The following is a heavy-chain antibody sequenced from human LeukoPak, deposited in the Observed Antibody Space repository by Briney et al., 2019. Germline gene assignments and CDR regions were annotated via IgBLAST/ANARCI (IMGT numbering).Heavy chain of an antibody. J-gene: IGHJ4*02. Sequence: PGGSLRLSCAASAFTFSDYAMSWVRQAPGKGLEWVSVIGGEGIGGSGYNTYYADSVRGRFTISRDNSRNSLDLQLNSLRAEDTAVYYCARVSYYDVLAPSYYFDSWGQGTLVTVSS. D-gene: IGHD3-9*01. CDR2: IGGEGIGGSGYNT. V-gene: IGHV3-23*01. CDR3: ARVSYYDVLAPSYYFDS. CDR1: AFTFSDYA.